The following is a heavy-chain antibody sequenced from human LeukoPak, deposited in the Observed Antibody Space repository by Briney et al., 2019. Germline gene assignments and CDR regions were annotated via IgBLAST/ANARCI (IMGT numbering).Heavy chain of an antibody. D-gene: IGHD3-9*01. CDR3: ARATSWDQRNFDWPHWYLDL. V-gene: IGHV4-34*01. Sequence: SETLSLTCAVYGGSFSGYYWSWIRQPPGKGLEWIGEINHSGSTNYNPSLKSRVTISVDTSKNQSSLKLSSVTTADTAVYYCARATSWDQRNFDWPHWYLDLWGRGTLVTVSS. CDR2: INHSGST. J-gene: IGHJ2*01. CDR1: GGSFSGYY.